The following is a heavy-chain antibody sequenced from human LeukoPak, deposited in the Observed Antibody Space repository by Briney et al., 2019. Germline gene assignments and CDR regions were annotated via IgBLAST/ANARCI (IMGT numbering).Heavy chain of an antibody. Sequence: PSETLSLTCTVSGGSISSSSYYWGWIRQPPGKGLEWIGSIYYSGSTYYNPSLKSRVTISVDTSKNQFSLKLSSVTAADTAVYYCAAIDYGGKGVDYWGQGTLVTVSS. CDR3: AAIDYGGKGVDY. J-gene: IGHJ4*02. CDR1: GGSISSSSYY. CDR2: IYYSGST. V-gene: IGHV4-39*07. D-gene: IGHD4-23*01.